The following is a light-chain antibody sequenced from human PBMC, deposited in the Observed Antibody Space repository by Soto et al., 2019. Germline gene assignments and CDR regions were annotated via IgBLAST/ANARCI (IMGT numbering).Light chain of an antibody. CDR1: QSISSW. Sequence: DIHMTQSPSTLSASVGDRVTITCRASQSISSWLAWYQQKPGKAPKLLIYDASSLESGVPSRFRGSGSGTEFTLTISSLQPDDFAPYYCQQYNSYSRTFGQGTKVDIK. V-gene: IGKV1-5*01. J-gene: IGKJ1*01. CDR3: QQYNSYSRT. CDR2: DAS.